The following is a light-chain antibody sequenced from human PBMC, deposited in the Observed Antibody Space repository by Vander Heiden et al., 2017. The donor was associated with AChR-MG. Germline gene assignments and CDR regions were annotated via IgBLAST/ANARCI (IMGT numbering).Light chain of an antibody. CDR2: GAS. V-gene: IGKV3-15*01. CDR1: QRVSSN. J-gene: IGKJ4*01. CDR3: QQYNDWPLT. Sequence: EIVMTQSPATLSVSPGERATLSCRASQRVSSNLAWYQQKPGQAPRLLIDGASTRATAFPARFSGSESGTEFTLTISSLQSEDFAVYYCQQYNDWPLTFGGGTKVEIK.